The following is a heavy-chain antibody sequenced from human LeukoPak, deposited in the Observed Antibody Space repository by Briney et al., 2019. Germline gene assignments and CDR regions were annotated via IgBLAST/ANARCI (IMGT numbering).Heavy chain of an antibody. CDR1: GFTLNAYY. CDR3: ARDVYRFLRWNFDS. V-gene: IGHV1-2*02. J-gene: IGHJ5*01. Sequence: ASVKVSCKASGFTLNAYYMHWVRQAPGQRLEWIGWINPNSGRANYVQKFQGRVNMTRDTSVSAVHMELSGLQSADTAVYFCARDVYRFLRWNFDSWGQGTLITVSS. D-gene: IGHD3-3*01. CDR2: INPNSGRA.